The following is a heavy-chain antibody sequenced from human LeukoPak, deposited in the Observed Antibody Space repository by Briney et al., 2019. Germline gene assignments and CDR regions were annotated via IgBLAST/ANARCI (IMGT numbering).Heavy chain of an antibody. CDR3: ARHGSSWKTFDY. Sequence: PSETLSLTCTVSGGSISSSSYSWGWIRQPPGKGLEWIGSIYYSGSTYYNPSLKSRVTISVDTSKNQFSLKLSSVTAADTAVYYCARHGSSWKTFDYWGQGTLVTVSS. J-gene: IGHJ4*02. D-gene: IGHD6-13*01. CDR1: GGSISSSSYS. CDR2: IYYSGST. V-gene: IGHV4-39*01.